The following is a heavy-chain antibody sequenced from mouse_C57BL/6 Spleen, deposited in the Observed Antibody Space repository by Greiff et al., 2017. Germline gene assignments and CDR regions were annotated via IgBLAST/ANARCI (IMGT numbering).Heavy chain of an antibody. J-gene: IGHJ3*01. CDR1: GYTFTSYW. Sequence: QVQLQQPGAELVKPGASVKMSCKASGYTFTSYWINWVKQRPGQGLEWIGDIYPGSGSTNYNEKFKSKATLTVDTSSSTAYMQLSSLTSEDSAVYYCARDYYGSSWVAYWGQGTLVTVSA. CDR2: IYPGSGST. D-gene: IGHD1-1*01. V-gene: IGHV1-55*01. CDR3: ARDYYGSSWVAY.